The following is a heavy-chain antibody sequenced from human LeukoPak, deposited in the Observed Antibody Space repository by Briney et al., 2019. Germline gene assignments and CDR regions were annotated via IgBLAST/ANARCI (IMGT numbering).Heavy chain of an antibody. D-gene: IGHD6-19*01. CDR2: ISYDGNNK. CDR3: ARDFSPYTNGWYAGY. CDR1: GFTFSSYA. J-gene: IGHJ4*02. Sequence: GGSLRLSCTVSGFTFSSYAIHWARQAPGKGLEWVAVISYDGNNKYYADSVRGRFTISRDNSKDTLYLQMNSLRAEDTAVYYCARDFSPYTNGWYAGYWGQGTLVTVSS. V-gene: IGHV3-30-3*01.